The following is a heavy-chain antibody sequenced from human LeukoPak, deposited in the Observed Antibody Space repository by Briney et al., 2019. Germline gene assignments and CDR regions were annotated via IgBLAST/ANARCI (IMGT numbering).Heavy chain of an antibody. CDR2: IFHGGST. Sequence: SETLSLTCAVSGGSISSSNWWSWVRQPPGKGLEWIGEIFHGGSTNFNPSLKSRVTMSVDRSKNQFSLNLSSVTAADTAVYYCARGEDHGSGTVHFDYWGQGTLVAVSS. CDR1: GGSISSSNW. J-gene: IGHJ4*02. D-gene: IGHD3-10*01. CDR3: ARGEDHGSGTVHFDY. V-gene: IGHV4-4*02.